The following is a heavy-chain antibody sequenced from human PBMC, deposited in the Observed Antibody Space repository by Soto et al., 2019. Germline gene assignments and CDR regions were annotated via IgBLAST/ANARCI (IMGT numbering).Heavy chain of an antibody. CDR3: ARDNATVMYRGAYGMDV. CDR1: GGTFSSYA. Sequence: ASVKVSCKASGGTFSSYAISWVRQAPGQGLEWMGGIIPIFGTANYAQKFQGRVTITADESTSTAYMELSSLRSEDTAVYYCARDNATVMYRGAYGMDVWGQGTTVTVS. CDR2: IIPIFGTA. D-gene: IGHD4-17*01. J-gene: IGHJ6*02. V-gene: IGHV1-69*13.